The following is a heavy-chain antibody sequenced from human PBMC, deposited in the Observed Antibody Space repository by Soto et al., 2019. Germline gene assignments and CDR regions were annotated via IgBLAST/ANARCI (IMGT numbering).Heavy chain of an antibody. CDR2: IYASGTT. V-gene: IGHV4-4*07. CDR3: ARCDRGGMNG. J-gene: IGHJ6*02. Sequence: PSETLSLTSTVSGGSISTYCKSLIRLPAGKGLEWIGRIYASGTTNYNPSLKSRVTMSVDTSKNQFSLKVSSVTAADTAVYYCARCDRGGMNGWGQGSTVT. CDR1: GGSISTYC. D-gene: IGHD2-21*02.